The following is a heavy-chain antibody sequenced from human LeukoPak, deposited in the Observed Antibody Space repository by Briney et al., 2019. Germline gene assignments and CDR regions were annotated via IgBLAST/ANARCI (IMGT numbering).Heavy chain of an antibody. CDR3: ARGHYDFWSGYRYYYYYGMDV. CDR1: GGTFSSYA. Sequence: ASVKVSCKASGGTFSSYAISWVRQAPGQGLEWMGRIIPIFGIANYAQKFQGRVTITADKSTSTAYMEPSSLRSEDTAVYYCARGHYDFWSGYRYYYYYGMDVWGQGTTVTVSS. J-gene: IGHJ6*02. D-gene: IGHD3-3*01. CDR2: IIPIFGIA. V-gene: IGHV1-69*04.